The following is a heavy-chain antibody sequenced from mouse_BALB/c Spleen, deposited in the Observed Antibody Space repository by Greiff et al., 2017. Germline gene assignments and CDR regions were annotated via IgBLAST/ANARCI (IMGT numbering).Heavy chain of an antibody. CDR1: GYSFTGYY. CDR2: INPYNGAT. V-gene: IGHV1-31*01. J-gene: IGHJ4*01. CDR3: ARSAYYRYDDAMDY. D-gene: IGHD2-14*01. Sequence: VQLQQSGPELVKPGASVKISCKASGYSFTGYYMHWVKQSHVKSLEWIGRINPYNGATSYNQNFKDKASLTVDKSSSTAYMELHSLTSEDSAVYYCARSAYYRYDDAMDYWGQGTSVTVSS.